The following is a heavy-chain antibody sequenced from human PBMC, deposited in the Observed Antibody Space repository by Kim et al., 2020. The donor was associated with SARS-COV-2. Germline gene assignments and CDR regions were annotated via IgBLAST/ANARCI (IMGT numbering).Heavy chain of an antibody. CDR2: IYYSGST. D-gene: IGHD3-16*02. J-gene: IGHJ4*02. CDR3: ARHRFGGVIGDFDY. CDR1: GGSISSYY. Sequence: SETLSLTCTVSGGSISSYYWSWIRQPPRKGLEWIGYIYYSGSTNYNPSLKTRVTISVDTSKNQFSLKLSSVTAAETAVYYCARHRFGGVIGDFDYWGQGTLVTVSS. V-gene: IGHV4-59*08.